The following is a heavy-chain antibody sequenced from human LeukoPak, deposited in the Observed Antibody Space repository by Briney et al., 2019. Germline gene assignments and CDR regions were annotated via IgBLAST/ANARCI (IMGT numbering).Heavy chain of an antibody. Sequence: GGSLRLSCAASGFTFSRYWMSWVRQAPGKGLEWVANIKQDGSEKYYVDSVKGRFTISRDNAKNSLYLQMNSLRAEDTAVYYSNRAGHYCRCRSCSSFRLVLWGPG. CDR2: IKQDGSEK. J-gene: IGHJ1*01. D-gene: IGHD2-15*01. V-gene: IGHV3-7*01. CDR1: GFTFSRYW. CDR3: NRAGHYCRCRSCSSFRLVL.